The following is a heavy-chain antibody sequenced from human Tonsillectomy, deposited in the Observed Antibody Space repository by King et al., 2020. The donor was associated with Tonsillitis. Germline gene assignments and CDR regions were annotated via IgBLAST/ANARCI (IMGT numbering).Heavy chain of an antibody. CDR3: ARRANRINPPQDYGFDP. CDR2: IYPGDSDT. CDR1: GYNFTHYW. D-gene: IGHD4-17*01. J-gene: IGHJ5*02. Sequence: QLVQSGAEVKKPGQSLKISCQGSGYNFTHYWIAWVRQMPGKGLEWMGIIYPGDSDTTYSPSFQGQVTMSADRSISTVYLQWSSLKASDSAMYYCARRANRINPPQDYGFDPWGQGTLVTVSS. V-gene: IGHV5-51*01.